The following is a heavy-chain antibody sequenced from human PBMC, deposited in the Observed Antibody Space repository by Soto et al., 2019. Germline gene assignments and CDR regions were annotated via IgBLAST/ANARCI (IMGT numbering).Heavy chain of an antibody. CDR2: IYPGDSDT. D-gene: IGHD4-4*01. CDR3: ARRRSNYSPSDYGMDV. Sequence: GESLKISCKGSGYSFTSYWIGWVRQMPGKGLEWMGIIYPGDSDTRYSPSFQGQVTISADKSISTAYLQWSSLKASDTAMYYRARRRSNYSPSDYGMDVWGQGTTVTVSS. V-gene: IGHV5-51*01. J-gene: IGHJ6*02. CDR1: GYSFTSYW.